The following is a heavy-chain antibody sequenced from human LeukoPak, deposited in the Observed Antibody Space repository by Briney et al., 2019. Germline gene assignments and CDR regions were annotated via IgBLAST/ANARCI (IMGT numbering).Heavy chain of an antibody. V-gene: IGHV4-4*07. CDR3: ARGAMMDV. CDR2: IYTSGST. Sequence: SHSLSPACTVSGVSISSYYCSSIRQPAGKGLGWIVRIYTSGSTNYNPSLKSPVTISEETSKNPFSLKRSSVSAADTAMYYCARGAMMDVWGKEGTVTISS. J-gene: IGHJ6*04. CDR1: GVSISSYY.